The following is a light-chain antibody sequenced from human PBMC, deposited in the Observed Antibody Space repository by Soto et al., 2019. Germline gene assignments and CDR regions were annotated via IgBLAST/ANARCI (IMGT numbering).Light chain of an antibody. CDR2: DGS. Sequence: EIVLTQSPATLSLSPGDRATLSCGASQSVRSSYVAWYQQKAGLAPRLLIYDGSSRASGIPDRFSGSGSGTDFTLTIGRLEPEDFAVYYCQQYDNSAPLSFGGGTKVE. V-gene: IGKV3D-20*01. J-gene: IGKJ4*01. CDR3: QQYDNSAPLS. CDR1: QSVRSSY.